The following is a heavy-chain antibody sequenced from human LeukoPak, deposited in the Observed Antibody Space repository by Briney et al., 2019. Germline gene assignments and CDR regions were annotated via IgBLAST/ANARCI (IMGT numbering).Heavy chain of an antibody. CDR3: ARVATMVRVPLDALDI. J-gene: IGHJ3*02. V-gene: IGHV3-48*03. CDR1: GFTFSGCE. CDR2: ISRSGNTI. Sequence: GGSLRLSCAISGFTFSGCELTWVRQAPGKGLEWISYISRSGNTIYYADSVKGRFTTSRDNAKNSLYLQMNSLRVEDTAVYYCARVATMVRVPLDALDIGGQGTMVSVPS. D-gene: IGHD3-10*01.